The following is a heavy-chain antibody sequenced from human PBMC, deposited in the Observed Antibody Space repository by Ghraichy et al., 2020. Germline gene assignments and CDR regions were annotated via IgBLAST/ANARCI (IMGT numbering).Heavy chain of an antibody. CDR3: ARRYYCSSTSCYQFNWFDP. D-gene: IGHD2-2*01. J-gene: IGHJ5*02. CDR1: GGSFSGYY. Sequence: GSLRLSCAVYGGSFSGYYWSWIRQPPGKGLEWIGEINHSGSTNYNPSLKSRVTISVDTSKNQFSLKLSSVTAADTAVYYCARRYYCSSTSCYQFNWFDPWGQGTLVTVSS. CDR2: INHSGST. V-gene: IGHV4-34*01.